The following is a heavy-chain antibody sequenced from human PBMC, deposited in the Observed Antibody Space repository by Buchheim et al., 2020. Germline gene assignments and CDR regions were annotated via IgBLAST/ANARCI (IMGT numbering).Heavy chain of an antibody. Sequence: QVQLQESGPGLLKPSETLSLTCAVYGGSFSGYYWSWIRQPPGKGLEWIGEINHSGSTNYNPSLKSRVTISVDTSKNQFSLKLSSVTAADTAVYYCARGFRVLGSGPILYGMDVWGQGTT. CDR2: INHSGST. V-gene: IGHV4-34*01. D-gene: IGHD3-22*01. CDR3: ARGFRVLGSGPILYGMDV. J-gene: IGHJ6*02. CDR1: GGSFSGYY.